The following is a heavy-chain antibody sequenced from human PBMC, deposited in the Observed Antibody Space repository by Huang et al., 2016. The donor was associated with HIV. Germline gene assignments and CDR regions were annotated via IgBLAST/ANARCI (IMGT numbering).Heavy chain of an antibody. Sequence: QVQLVQSRAEVQKPGASVKVSCTVSEYTLTELSIHWVRKPPEKGLEWMGGLDPENGETIYAQKFQGRVTMTEDTTTETAFMELSGLRPEDTAVYYCATGFDVFFDFWGQGTLVTVSS. CDR2: LDPENGET. CDR1: EYTLTELS. V-gene: IGHV1-24*01. J-gene: IGHJ4*02. D-gene: IGHD3-9*01. CDR3: ATGFDVFFDF.